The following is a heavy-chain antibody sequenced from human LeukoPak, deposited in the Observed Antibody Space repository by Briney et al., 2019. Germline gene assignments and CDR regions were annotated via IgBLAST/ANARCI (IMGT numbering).Heavy chain of an antibody. J-gene: IGHJ3*02. CDR1: GYSFATYW. CDR2: IYPGDSDT. D-gene: IGHD3-16*01. CDR3: ARCPTQMRLRLGDAFDI. V-gene: IGHV5-51*01. Sequence: GESLKISCKGSGYSFATYWLGWVRQMPGKGPEWLGIIYPGDSDTRYSPSFQGQVTISADKSISTAYLQWSSLKASDTAMYYCARCPTQMRLRLGDAFDIWGQGTMVTVSS.